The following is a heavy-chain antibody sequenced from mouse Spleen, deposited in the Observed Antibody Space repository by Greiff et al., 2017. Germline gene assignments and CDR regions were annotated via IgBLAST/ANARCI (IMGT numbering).Heavy chain of an antibody. CDR2: ISSGGDYI. Sequence: DVQLVESGEGLVKPGGSLKLSCAASGFTFSSYAMSWVRQTPEKRLEWVAYISSGGDYIYYADTVKGRFTISRDNARNTLYLQMSSLKSEDTAMYYCTRDAGTSDYFDYWGQGTTLTVSS. CDR3: TRDAGTSDYFDY. CDR1: GFTFSSYA. J-gene: IGHJ2*01. V-gene: IGHV5-9-1*02. D-gene: IGHD4-1*01.